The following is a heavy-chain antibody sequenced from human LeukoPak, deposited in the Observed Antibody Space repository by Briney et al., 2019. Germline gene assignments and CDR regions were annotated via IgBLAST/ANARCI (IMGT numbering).Heavy chain of an antibody. CDR2: INQDGNEE. J-gene: IGHJ4*02. V-gene: IGHV3-7*03. CDR1: GFTFSTYS. D-gene: IGHD5-12*01. CDR3: ASYSGYEKVSLDY. Sequence: PGGSLRLSCAASGFTFSTYSMSWVRQAPGKGLEWVANINQDGNEEYYVDSVKGRFTISRDNAKNSLYLQMNSLRVEDTAVYYCASYSGYEKVSLDYWGQGTLVTVSS.